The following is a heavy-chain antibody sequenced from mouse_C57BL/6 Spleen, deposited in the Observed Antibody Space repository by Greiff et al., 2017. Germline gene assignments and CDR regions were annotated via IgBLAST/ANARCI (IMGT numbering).Heavy chain of an antibody. Sequence: QVHLQQSGAELVKPGASVKISCKASGYAFSSYWMNWVKQRPGKGLEWIGQIYPGDGDTNYNGKFKGKATLTADKSSSTAYMQLSSLTSEYSAVYCGGRKRILRSYWYFDVWGTGTTVTVSS. CDR2: IYPGDGDT. CDR3: GRKRILRSYWYFDV. V-gene: IGHV1-80*01. CDR1: GYAFSSYW. J-gene: IGHJ1*03.